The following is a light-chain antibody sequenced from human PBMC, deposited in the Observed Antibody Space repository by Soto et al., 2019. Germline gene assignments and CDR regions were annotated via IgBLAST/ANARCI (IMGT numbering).Light chain of an antibody. Sequence: SSELTQPPSVSVSPGQTASITCSGAKLGDKYACWYQQKPGQSPVLVIYQDSKRPSGIPERFSGSNSGNTATLTISGTQAMDEADYYCQAWGSSTYVFGTGTKVTVL. J-gene: IGLJ1*01. CDR3: QAWGSSTYV. V-gene: IGLV3-1*01. CDR1: KLGDKY. CDR2: QDS.